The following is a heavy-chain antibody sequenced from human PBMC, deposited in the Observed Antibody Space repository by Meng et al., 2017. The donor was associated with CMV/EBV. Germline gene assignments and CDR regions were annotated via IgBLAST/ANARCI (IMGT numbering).Heavy chain of an antibody. CDR2: ISSSSSYI. V-gene: IGHV3-21*01. CDR1: GFTFSRYS. CDR3: ARVGTRFLEWLS. Sequence: GESLKISCAASGFTFSRYSMNWVRQAPGKGLEWVSSISSSSSYIYYADSVKGRFTISRDNAKNSLYLQMNSLRAEDTAMYYCARVGTRFLEWLSWGQGTLVTVSS. D-gene: IGHD3-3*01. J-gene: IGHJ4*02.